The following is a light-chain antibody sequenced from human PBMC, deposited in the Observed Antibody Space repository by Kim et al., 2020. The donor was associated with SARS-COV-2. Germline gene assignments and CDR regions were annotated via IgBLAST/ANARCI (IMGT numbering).Light chain of an antibody. CDR1: QSISSF. CDR2: GAS. J-gene: IGKJ1*01. V-gene: IGKV1-5*01. Sequence: GAVGDRVTITCRNSQSISSFLAWYQQKPGKAPKRLICGASSLESSVPTRFSDSGSGTEFTLTISSLRPDDFAAHYCQPYNSYSPTFGQGTKVDIK. CDR3: QPYNSYSPT.